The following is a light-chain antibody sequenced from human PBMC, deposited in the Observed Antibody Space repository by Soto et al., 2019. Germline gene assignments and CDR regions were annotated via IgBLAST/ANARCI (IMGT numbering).Light chain of an antibody. J-gene: IGKJ2*01. CDR2: DAS. CDR3: QQYDNRPPYA. Sequence: DIQMTQSPSSLSASVGDRVTITCQARQDISNYLNWYQQKPGKAPKLLIYDASNLETGVPSRFGGSGSGSDFTFAISSPQPEDSPTYYCQQYDNRPPYACGQGTKVESK. V-gene: IGKV1-33*01. CDR1: QDISNY.